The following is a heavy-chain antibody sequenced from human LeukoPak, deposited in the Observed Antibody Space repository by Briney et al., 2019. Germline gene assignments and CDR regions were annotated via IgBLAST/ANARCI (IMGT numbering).Heavy chain of an antibody. V-gene: IGHV3-11*01. J-gene: IGHJ5*02. D-gene: IGHD6-19*01. CDR3: ASTQQWLVLGFDP. Sequence: GGSLRLSCAASGLTFSDYYMSWIRQAPGKGLEWISYISSNGRTIYYADSVKGRFTISRDNARKSVYLQMNSLRAEDTAIYYCASTQQWLVLGFDPWGQGTLVTVSS. CDR2: ISSNGRTI. CDR1: GLTFSDYY.